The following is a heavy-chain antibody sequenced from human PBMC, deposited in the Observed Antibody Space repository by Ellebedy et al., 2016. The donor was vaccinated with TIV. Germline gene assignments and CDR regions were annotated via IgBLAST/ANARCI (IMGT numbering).Heavy chain of an antibody. CDR1: GFTFSSYA. D-gene: IGHD6-19*01. J-gene: IGHJ4*02. CDR2: ISYDGSNK. V-gene: IGHV3-30-3*01. CDR3: AKDGGAVAVAGPNHHFDF. Sequence: PGGSLRLSCAASGFTFSSYAMHWVRQALAKGLELVAVISYDGSNKYYADSVKGRFTISRDNSKNTLYLQMISLRAEDTAVYYCAKDGGAVAVAGPNHHFDFWGQGTLVTVSS.